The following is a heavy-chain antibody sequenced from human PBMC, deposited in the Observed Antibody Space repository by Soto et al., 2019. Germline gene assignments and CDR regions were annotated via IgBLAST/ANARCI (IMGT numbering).Heavy chain of an antibody. CDR1: GGSISSGGYY. D-gene: IGHD7-27*01. J-gene: IGHJ2*01. CDR2: IHHSGST. CDR3: ARIRPSWWYVDL. V-gene: IGHV4-31*03. Sequence: QVQLQESGPGLVKPSQTLSLTCTVPGGSISSGGYYWSWIRQHPGKVLERIGYIHHSGSTYYNPSVTSRVTLSVGTSNNQFSLKVSSVTAADTAGYYFARIRPSWWYVDLWGRGTLVTVSS.